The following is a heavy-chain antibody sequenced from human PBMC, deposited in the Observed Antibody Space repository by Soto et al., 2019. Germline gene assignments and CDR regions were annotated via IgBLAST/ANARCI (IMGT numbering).Heavy chain of an antibody. CDR2: IWYDGSNK. D-gene: IGHD5-12*01. Sequence: GGSLRLSCAASGFTFSSYGMHWVRQAPGKGLEWVAVIWYDGSNKYYADSVKGRFTISRDNAKNSLYMQMNSLRAEDTAVYYCARSSSTIAQTLHDTRGQGTIVTVS. V-gene: IGHV3-33*01. CDR3: ARSSSTIAQTLHDT. CDR1: GFTFSSYG. J-gene: IGHJ5*02.